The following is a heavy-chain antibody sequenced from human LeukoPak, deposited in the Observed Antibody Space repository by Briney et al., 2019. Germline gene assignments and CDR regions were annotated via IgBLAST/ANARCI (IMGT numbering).Heavy chain of an antibody. Sequence: SQTLSLTCAISGDSVSSNSAAWNWIRPSPSRGLEWLGRTYYRSKWYNDYAVSVKSRITINPDTSKNQFSLQLNSVTPEDTAVYYCASKGYSSGWSRDAFDIWGQGTMVTVSS. J-gene: IGHJ3*02. V-gene: IGHV6-1*01. CDR1: GDSVSSNSAA. CDR3: ASKGYSSGWSRDAFDI. D-gene: IGHD6-19*01. CDR2: TYYRSKWYN.